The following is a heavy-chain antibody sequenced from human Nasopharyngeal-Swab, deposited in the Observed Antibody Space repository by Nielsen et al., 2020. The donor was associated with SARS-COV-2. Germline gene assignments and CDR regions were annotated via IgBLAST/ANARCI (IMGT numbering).Heavy chain of an antibody. CDR2: IYYSGST. V-gene: IGHV4-59*08. CDR3: ARLLGSYNGGHWFDP. J-gene: IGHJ5*02. D-gene: IGHD4-23*01. Sequence: RQAPGKGLEWIGYIYYSGSTNYNPSLKSRVTISLDTSKNQFSLKLTSVTAADTAVYYCARLLGSYNGGHWFDPWGQGTLVTVSS.